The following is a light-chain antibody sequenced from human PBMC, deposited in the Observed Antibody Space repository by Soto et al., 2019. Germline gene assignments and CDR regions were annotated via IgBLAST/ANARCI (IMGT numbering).Light chain of an antibody. Sequence: QSALTQPASVSGSPGQSITISCTGTSSDVGGYNYVSWYQQHPGKAPKLMIYDVSNRPSGVSNRFSGSKSGNTASLTISGLQAEDEDDYYCSSYTSSSTPYVFGTRTKVTVL. CDR1: SSDVGGYNY. CDR2: DVS. CDR3: SSYTSSSTPYV. J-gene: IGLJ1*01. V-gene: IGLV2-14*01.